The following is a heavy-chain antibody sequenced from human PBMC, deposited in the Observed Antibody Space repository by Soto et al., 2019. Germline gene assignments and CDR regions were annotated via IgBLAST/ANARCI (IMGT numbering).Heavy chain of an antibody. Sequence: ASVKVSCKASGYTFTGYYMHSVRQAPGQGLEWAGWMTPNSGGTNYAQKFQGRVTMTRDTSISTAYMGLSRLRSDDTAEHYRASFGPRRGVIGPTKYWGQGTLVNVSS. CDR3: ASFGPRRGVIGPTKY. D-gene: IGHD3-10*01. J-gene: IGHJ4*02. V-gene: IGHV1-2*02. CDR1: GYTFTGYY. CDR2: MTPNSGGT.